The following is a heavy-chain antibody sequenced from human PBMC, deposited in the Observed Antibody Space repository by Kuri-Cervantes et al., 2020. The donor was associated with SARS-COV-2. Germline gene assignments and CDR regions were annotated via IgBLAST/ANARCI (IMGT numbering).Heavy chain of an antibody. CDR2: ISSSSSYI. CDR1: GFTLRSNA. Sequence: GGSLRLSCAASGFTLRSNALHWVRQAPGKGLEWVSSISSSSSYIYYADSVKGRFTISRDNAKNSLYLQMNSLRAEDTAVYYCARDLGYCSGGSCWTGDYWGQGTLVTVSS. CDR3: ARDLGYCSGGSCWTGDY. J-gene: IGHJ4*02. D-gene: IGHD2-15*01. V-gene: IGHV3-21*01.